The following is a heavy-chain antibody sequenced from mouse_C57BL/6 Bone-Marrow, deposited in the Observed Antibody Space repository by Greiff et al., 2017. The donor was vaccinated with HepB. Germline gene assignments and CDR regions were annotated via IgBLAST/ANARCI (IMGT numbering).Heavy chain of an antibody. D-gene: IGHD2-4*01. V-gene: IGHV8-8*01. CDR1: GFSLSTFGMG. J-gene: IGHJ3*01. CDR2: IWWDDDK. CDR3: ARFRVYYDYPAWFAY. Sequence: QVTLKVSGPGLLQPSQTLSLTCYFSGFSLSTFGMGVGWIRHPSGQGLEWLAHIWWDDDKYYNPALKSRLTISKDTSNNQAILKIANVDTADTTTYYCARFRVYYDYPAWFAYWGQGTLVTVSA.